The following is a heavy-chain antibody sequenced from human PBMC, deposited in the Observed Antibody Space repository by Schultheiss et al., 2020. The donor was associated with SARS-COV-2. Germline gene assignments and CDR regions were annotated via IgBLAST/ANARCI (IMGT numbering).Heavy chain of an antibody. V-gene: IGHV3-74*01. J-gene: IGHJ6*02. D-gene: IGHD6-6*01. CDR3: ARDLTHETPVIAARPRDYYYGMDV. CDR2: INSDGSST. CDR1: GFTFSSYW. Sequence: GGSLRLSCAASGFTFSSYWMHWVRQAPGKGLVWVSRINSDGSSTSYADSVKGRFTISRDNAKNTLYLQMNSLRAEDTAVYYCARDLTHETPVIAARPRDYYYGMDVWGQGTTVTVSS.